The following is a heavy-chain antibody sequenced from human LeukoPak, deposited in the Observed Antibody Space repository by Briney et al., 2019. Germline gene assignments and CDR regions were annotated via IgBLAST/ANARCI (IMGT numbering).Heavy chain of an antibody. V-gene: IGHV4-4*07. CDR1: GGSISYNY. D-gene: IGHD4-17*01. J-gene: IGHJ6*02. Sequence: SETLSLTCTVSGGSISYNYWSWVRQPAGKGLEWIGRIYSSGRTNSNPSLKSRVTMSVDTSKNQSSLKLNSVTAADTAAYYCARDSYGDYYYYYGMDVWGQGTTVTVSS. CDR3: ARDSYGDYYYYYGMDV. CDR2: IYSSGRT.